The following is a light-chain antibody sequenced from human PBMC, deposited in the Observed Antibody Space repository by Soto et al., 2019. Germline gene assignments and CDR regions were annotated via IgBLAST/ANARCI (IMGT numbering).Light chain of an antibody. CDR2: GAS. J-gene: IGKJ1*01. CDR1: QSINRY. CDR3: QHSRNTPRT. V-gene: IGKV1-39*01. Sequence: DIQMTQSPFSLSASLGVRVTISCRASQSINRYVNWFQQKPGEAPKLLVYGASTSLSGVPSRFSGSGSGTDFNLSIDSLQPDDVATYYCQHSRNTPRTFGQGTKVEI.